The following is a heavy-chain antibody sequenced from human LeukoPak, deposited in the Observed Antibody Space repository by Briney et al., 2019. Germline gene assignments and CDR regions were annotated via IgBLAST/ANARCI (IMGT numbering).Heavy chain of an antibody. CDR2: ITGPGGST. CDR3: AKDPNGDYVGAFDT. J-gene: IGHJ3*02. Sequence: GGSLRLSCAASGFTFSTYAMSWVRRTPGKGLEWVSAITGPGGSTYYADSVKGRFTISRDNSKNTLYLQMNSLRAEDAAVYYCAKDPNGDYVGAFDTWGQGTMVIVSS. V-gene: IGHV3-23*01. D-gene: IGHD4-17*01. CDR1: GFTFSTYA.